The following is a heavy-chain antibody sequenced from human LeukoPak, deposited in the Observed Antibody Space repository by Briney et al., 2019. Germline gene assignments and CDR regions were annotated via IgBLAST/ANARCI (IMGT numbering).Heavy chain of an antibody. V-gene: IGHV3-23*01. CDR2: ISGSGGST. CDR1: GFTFSTSA. CDR3: AKETTQLTFDP. J-gene: IGHJ5*02. D-gene: IGHD1-1*01. Sequence: GGSLRLSCAASGFTFSTSAMTWVRQAPGKGLEWVSGISGSGGSTYYVDSVKGRFTISRDNAKNTMYLQVNSLRAEDTAVYYCAKETTQLTFDPWGQGTLVTVSS.